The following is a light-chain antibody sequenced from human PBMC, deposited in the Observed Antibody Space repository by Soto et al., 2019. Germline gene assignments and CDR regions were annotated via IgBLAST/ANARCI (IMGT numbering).Light chain of an antibody. Sequence: EIVMTQSPATLSVSRGERSTLSCRANQAISSNLAWYQQKPGQAPRLLIYGASTRATGVPDRFSGSGSGTAFTLTISSLQSEDFAVYYCQQYNNWLGTFGGGTKVEIK. CDR1: QAISSN. J-gene: IGKJ4*01. CDR2: GAS. CDR3: QQYNNWLGT. V-gene: IGKV3-15*01.